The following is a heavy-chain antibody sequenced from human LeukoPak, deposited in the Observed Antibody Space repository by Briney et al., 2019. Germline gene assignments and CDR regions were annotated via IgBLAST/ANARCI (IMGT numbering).Heavy chain of an antibody. D-gene: IGHD3/OR15-3a*01. CDR3: VRGNFGPAQWFDP. CDR2: ISWNSGST. J-gene: IGHJ5*02. CDR1: GCTFDDYA. Sequence: GRSLRLSYAPSGCTFDDYAMHWVREVPGKGLEGVSGISWNSGSTGYGGSVKGRFTMSRDNTKNSLYPQMNSLTPDDTALYYCVRGNFGPAQWFDPWGQGTLVTVSS. V-gene: IGHV3-9*01.